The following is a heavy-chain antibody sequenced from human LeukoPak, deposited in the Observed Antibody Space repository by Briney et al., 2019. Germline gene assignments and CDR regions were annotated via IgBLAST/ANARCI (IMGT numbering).Heavy chain of an antibody. CDR3: ARVSWFDEVPNY. D-gene: IGHD3-10*01. J-gene: IGHJ4*02. Sequence: SETLSLTCSVSGYSISSDYYWGWIRQPPGKGLEWIGSIYYSGSTYYNPSLKSRVTISVDTSKNQFSLKLSSVTAADTAVYYCARVSWFDEVPNYGGRDTLVSVSS. CDR2: IYYSGST. V-gene: IGHV4-38-2*02. CDR1: GYSISSDYY.